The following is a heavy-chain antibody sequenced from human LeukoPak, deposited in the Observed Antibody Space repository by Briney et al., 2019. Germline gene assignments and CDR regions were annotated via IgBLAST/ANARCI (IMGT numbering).Heavy chain of an antibody. CDR2: ISSSGSTI. J-gene: IGHJ3*02. D-gene: IGHD4/OR15-4a*01. CDR3: ARTDYGSLRGAFLI. V-gene: IGHV3-48*03. Sequence: GGSLRLSCAASGFTFSSYEMNWVRQAPGKGLEWVSYISSSGSTIYYADSVKGRSTISRDNAKNSLYLQMNSLRAEDTAVYYCARTDYGSLRGAFLIWGQGTMVTVSS. CDR1: GFTFSSYE.